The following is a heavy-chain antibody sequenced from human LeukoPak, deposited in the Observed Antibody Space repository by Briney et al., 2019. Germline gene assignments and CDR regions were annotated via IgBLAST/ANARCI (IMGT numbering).Heavy chain of an antibody. V-gene: IGHV4-4*07. D-gene: IGHD3-22*01. J-gene: IGHJ6*03. Sequence: SSETLSLTCTVSGGSIISNYWSWIRQSAGTGLEWIGRIYGSGITDYNPSPKSRVTMSLDTSRKQFSLRLTSVTAADTAVYYCARLKFYDSTGYSPGYYMDVWGKGTTVSVFS. CDR3: ARLKFYDSTGYSPGYYMDV. CDR2: IYGSGIT. CDR1: GGSIISNY.